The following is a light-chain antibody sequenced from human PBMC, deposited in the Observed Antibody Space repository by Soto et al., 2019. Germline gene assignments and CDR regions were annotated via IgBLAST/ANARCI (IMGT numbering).Light chain of an antibody. CDR3: QQYNSYSGR. Sequence: DIVMTQSPDSLAVSLGERATINCKSSQSVLYSSNNKNYLAWYQQKPGKAPNLLIYHASSLESGVPSRFSGSGSGTEFTLTISSLQPDDFATYYCQQYNSYSGRFGQGTKVDIK. J-gene: IGKJ1*01. CDR2: HAS. CDR1: QSVLYSSNNKNY. V-gene: IGKV4-1*01.